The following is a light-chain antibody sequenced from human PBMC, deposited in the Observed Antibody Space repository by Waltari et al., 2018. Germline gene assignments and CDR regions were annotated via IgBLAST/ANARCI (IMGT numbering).Light chain of an antibody. Sequence: IQLTQSPSSLPASLGDRVTITCRASQGISGYLAWYQQEPGKAPKLLIYGASTLQSGVPSRFSGSGSGTHYTLTISRLLPEDFATDYCQQFHTFPATFGQGTKVEI. CDR3: QQFHTFPAT. CDR2: GAS. V-gene: IGKV1-9*01. J-gene: IGKJ2*01. CDR1: QGISGY.